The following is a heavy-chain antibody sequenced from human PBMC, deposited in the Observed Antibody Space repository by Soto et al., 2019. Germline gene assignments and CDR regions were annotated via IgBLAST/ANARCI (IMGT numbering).Heavy chain of an antibody. CDR1: GGTFSSYA. CDR3: ARARVDTAMVDYYGMDV. D-gene: IGHD5-18*01. Sequence: QVQLVQSGAEVKKPGSSVKVSCKASGGTFSSYAISWVRQAPGQGLEWMGGIIPIFGTANYAQKFQGRVTITAXXSXSXXYMELSNLRSEDTAVYYCARARVDTAMVDYYGMDVWGQGTTVTVSS. CDR2: IIPIFGTA. V-gene: IGHV1-69*12. J-gene: IGHJ6*02.